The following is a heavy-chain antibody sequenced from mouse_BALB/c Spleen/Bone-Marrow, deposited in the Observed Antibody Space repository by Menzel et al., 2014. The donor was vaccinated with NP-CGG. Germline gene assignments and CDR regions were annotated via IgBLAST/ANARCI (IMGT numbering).Heavy chain of an antibody. J-gene: IGHJ2*01. CDR3: TRRRSLDY. V-gene: IGHV1-63*01. CDR1: GYAFTNYW. Sequence: VKLLESGTELVRPGTSVKISCKASGYAFTNYWLGWVKQRPGHGLEWIGDIYPGSGNTYYNEKFKGKATLTADKSSSTAYMQLSGLTSEDSAVYFCTRRRSLDYWGRGTTLTVSS. CDR2: IYPGSGNT.